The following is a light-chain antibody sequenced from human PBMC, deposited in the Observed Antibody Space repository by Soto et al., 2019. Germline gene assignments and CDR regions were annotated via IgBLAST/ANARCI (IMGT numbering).Light chain of an antibody. V-gene: IGKV1-5*03. CDR1: QSISSW. CDR3: QQYNSIRT. CDR2: KAS. J-gene: IGKJ2*02. Sequence: DIQMTQSPSTLSASVGDRVTITCRASQSISSWLAWYQQKPGKAPKLLIYKASSLESGFPSRFSGSGSGTEFTLTISSLQPDDFATYYCQQYNSIRTFGQGTKLEIK.